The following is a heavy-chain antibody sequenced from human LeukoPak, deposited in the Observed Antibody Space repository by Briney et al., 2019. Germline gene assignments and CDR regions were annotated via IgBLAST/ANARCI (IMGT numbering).Heavy chain of an antibody. CDR3: ARMGVNFYYYYGMDV. V-gene: IGHV4-34*01. CDR2: INHSGST. CDR1: GGSFSGYY. Sequence: SETLSLTYAVYGGSFSGYYWSWIRQPPGKGLEWIGEINHSGSTNYNPSLKSRVTISVDTSKNQFSLKLSSVTAADTAVYYCARMGVNFYYYYGMDVWGQGTTVTVSS. J-gene: IGHJ6*02. D-gene: IGHD3-16*01.